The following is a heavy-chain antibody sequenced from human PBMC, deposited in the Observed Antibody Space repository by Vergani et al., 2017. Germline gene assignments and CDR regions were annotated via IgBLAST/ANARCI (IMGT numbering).Heavy chain of an antibody. Sequence: QVQLVESGGGLVKPGGSLRLSCAGSGFTFSDYYVTWIRQAPGKGLECVSYISATGSHKYYTDAVRGRFTISRDNARNSVDLQMKSLRVEDTALYYCVKDIAASGNYWYFDLWGRGTLVTVSS. V-gene: IGHV3-11*01. J-gene: IGHJ2*01. CDR1: GFTFSDYY. CDR2: ISATGSHK. CDR3: VKDIAASGNYWYFDL. D-gene: IGHD6-13*01.